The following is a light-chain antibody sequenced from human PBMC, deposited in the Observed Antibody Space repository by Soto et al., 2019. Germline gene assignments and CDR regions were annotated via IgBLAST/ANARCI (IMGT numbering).Light chain of an antibody. J-gene: IGKJ1*01. CDR1: QSISDW. CDR2: KAS. CDR3: QQYNSYPWT. Sequence: DIQMTQSPSTLSASVGDRVTITCRASQSISDWLAWYQQKPGKAPKLLIYKASTLDSGVPSRFSGGGSGTEFTLTINSLQPDDFANYYCQQYNSYPWTVGQGAKLEIK. V-gene: IGKV1-5*03.